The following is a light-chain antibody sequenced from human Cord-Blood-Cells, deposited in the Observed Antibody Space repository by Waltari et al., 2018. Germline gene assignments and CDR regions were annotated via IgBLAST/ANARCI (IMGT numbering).Light chain of an antibody. Sequence: QSALTQPASVSGSPGQSISISCTGTSRDVGRYNLVSWYQQHPGKAPKLMLYEGSKRPSGVSTRFFVYNSGTTASQTLSRLEAVPVVEYKQWYQAGINGCWVFGGGTKLTVL. V-gene: IGLV2-23*01. J-gene: IGLJ3*02. CDR3: WYQAGINGCWV. CDR2: EGS. CDR1: SRDVGRYNL.